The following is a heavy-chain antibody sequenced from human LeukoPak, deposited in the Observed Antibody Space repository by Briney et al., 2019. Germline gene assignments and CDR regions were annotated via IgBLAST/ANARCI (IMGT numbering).Heavy chain of an antibody. J-gene: IGHJ4*02. CDR1: GFTFSRYS. D-gene: IGHD5-12*01. CDR2: IWYDGSNK. CDR3: ASHGGL. V-gene: IGHV3-33*08. Sequence: GGSLRLSCAASGFTFSRYSMNWVRQAPGKGLEWVAVIWYDGSNKNYADSVKGRFTISRDNSKNILYLQMNSLRVEDTALYYCASHGGLWGQGTLVTVSS.